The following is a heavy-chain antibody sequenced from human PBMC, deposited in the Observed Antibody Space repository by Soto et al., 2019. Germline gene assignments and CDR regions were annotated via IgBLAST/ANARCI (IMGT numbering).Heavy chain of an antibody. J-gene: IGHJ4*02. Sequence: PSETLSLTCAVYGGSFSGYYWSWIRQPPGKGLEWIGEINHSGSTNYNPSLKSRVTISVDTSKNQFSLKLSSVTAADTAVYYCARVPTTVTTNALDYWGQGTLVTVS. CDR3: ARVPTTVTTNALDY. CDR2: INHSGST. D-gene: IGHD4-17*01. V-gene: IGHV4-34*01. CDR1: GGSFSGYY.